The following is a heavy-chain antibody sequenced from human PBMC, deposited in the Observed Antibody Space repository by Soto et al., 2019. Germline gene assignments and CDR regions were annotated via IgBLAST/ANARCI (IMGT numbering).Heavy chain of an antibody. J-gene: IGHJ3*02. D-gene: IGHD1-26*01. Sequence: QVQLVQSGAELKKRGSSVKVSCKASGGTFSSYAISWVRQAPGQGLEWMGGIIPIFGTANYAQKFQGRVTITADESTSTAYMELSSLRSEDTAVYYCARGRVGLKGSAFDIWGQGTMVTVSS. CDR2: IIPIFGTA. V-gene: IGHV1-69*12. CDR3: ARGRVGLKGSAFDI. CDR1: GGTFSSYA.